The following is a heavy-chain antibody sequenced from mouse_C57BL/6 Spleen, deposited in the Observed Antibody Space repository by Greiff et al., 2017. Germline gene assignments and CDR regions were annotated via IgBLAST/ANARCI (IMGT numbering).Heavy chain of an antibody. CDR3: ARGLYGSSFFFAY. D-gene: IGHD1-1*01. CDR1: GYTFTDYN. J-gene: IGHJ3*01. CDR2: INPNNGGT. V-gene: IGHV1-22*01. Sequence: EVQLQQSGPELVKPGASVKMSCKASGYTFTDYNMHWVKQSHGKSLEWIGYINPNNGGTSYNQKFKGKATLTVNKSSSTAYMELRSLTSEDSAVYYCARGLYGSSFFFAYWGQGTLVTVSA.